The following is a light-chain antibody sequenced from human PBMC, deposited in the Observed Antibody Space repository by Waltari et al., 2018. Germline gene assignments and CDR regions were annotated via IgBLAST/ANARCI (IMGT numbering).Light chain of an antibody. Sequence: EILLTQSPVTLSSSPGERATLPCRASQSVNNYLAWYQQKPGQAPRLLIFDASKRATGIPARFSGSGSGTDFTLTISSLEPQDSAVYFCQQRSHWPPLTFGGGTKVEIK. CDR1: QSVNNY. CDR2: DAS. J-gene: IGKJ4*01. CDR3: QQRSHWPPLT. V-gene: IGKV3-11*01.